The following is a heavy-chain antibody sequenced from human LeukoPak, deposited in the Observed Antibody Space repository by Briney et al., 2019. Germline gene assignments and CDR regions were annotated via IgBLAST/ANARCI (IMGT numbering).Heavy chain of an antibody. CDR2: IIPIFGTA. CDR3: AREQLLWFGESSYGMDV. D-gene: IGHD3-10*01. Sequence: SVKVSCTASGGTFSSYAISWVRQAPGQGLEWMGGIIPIFGTANYAQKLQGRVTMTTDTSTSTAYMELRSLRSDDTAVYYCAREQLLWFGESSYGMDVWGQGTTVTVSS. CDR1: GGTFSSYA. V-gene: IGHV1-69*05. J-gene: IGHJ6*02.